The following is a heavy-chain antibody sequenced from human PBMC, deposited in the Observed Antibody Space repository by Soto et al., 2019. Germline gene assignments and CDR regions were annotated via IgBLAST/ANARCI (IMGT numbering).Heavy chain of an antibody. CDR1: GGTFSSYA. CDR3: ARGGHSRGPPLGGWFDP. J-gene: IGHJ5*02. V-gene: IGHV1-69*12. CDR2: IIPIFGTA. Sequence: QVQLVQSGAEVKKPGSSVKVSCKASGGTFSSYAISWVRQAPGQGLEWMGGIIPIFGTANYAQKFQGRVTITADESTSTAYMELSSLRSEGTAVYYCARGGHSRGPPLGGWFDPWGQGTLVTVSS. D-gene: IGHD6-19*01.